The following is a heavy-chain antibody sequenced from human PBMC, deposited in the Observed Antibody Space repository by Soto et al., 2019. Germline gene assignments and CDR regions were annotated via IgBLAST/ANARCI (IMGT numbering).Heavy chain of an antibody. J-gene: IGHJ4*02. V-gene: IGHV4-30-2*01. CDR2: IYHTGST. Sequence: SETLSLTCAVSGGSISSGGYSWSWIRQPPGKGLEWIGYIYHTGSTYYNPSLKSRVTISVDRSKNQFSLKLSSVTAADTAVYYCARVVLYYYGSGSYNKYYFDYWGQGTLVTVSS. D-gene: IGHD3-10*01. CDR1: GGSISSGGYS. CDR3: ARVVLYYYGSGSYNKYYFDY.